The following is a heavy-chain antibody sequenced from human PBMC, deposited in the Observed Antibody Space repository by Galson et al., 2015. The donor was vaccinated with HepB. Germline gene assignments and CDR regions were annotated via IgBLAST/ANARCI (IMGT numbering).Heavy chain of an antibody. CDR1: GFTFSGSA. J-gene: IGHJ4*02. Sequence: SLRLSCAAPGFTFSGSAMHWDRQASGKGLEWVGRIRPENYATAYAASVKGRFIVSRDDSKSTAYLHMDSLKTEDTAVYYCAGGVRDYAPQYWGQGTLVTVSS. V-gene: IGHV3-73*01. CDR2: IRPENYAT. CDR3: AGGVRDYAPQY. D-gene: IGHD4-17*01.